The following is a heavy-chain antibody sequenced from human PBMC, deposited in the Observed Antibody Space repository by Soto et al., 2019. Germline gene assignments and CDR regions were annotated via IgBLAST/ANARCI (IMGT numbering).Heavy chain of an antibody. Sequence: PGGSLRLSCAASGFTFSRYAMNWVRQAPGKGLEWVSHISGNGGSTYYADSVKGRFTISRDNSKNTLYLQMNSLRAEDTAVYYCAKEKIVAAKYYGMDVWGQGTTVTVSS. J-gene: IGHJ6*02. V-gene: IGHV3-23*01. CDR1: GFTFSRYA. CDR3: AKEKIVAAKYYGMDV. CDR2: ISGNGGST. D-gene: IGHD2-15*01.